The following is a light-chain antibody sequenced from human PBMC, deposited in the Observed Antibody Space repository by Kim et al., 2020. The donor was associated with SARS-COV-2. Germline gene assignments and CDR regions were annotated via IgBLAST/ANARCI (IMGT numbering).Light chain of an antibody. CDR2: EGS. CDR3: MQSIKLRGLS. J-gene: IGKJ4*01. Sequence: EIIMTQTPPSLSVTPGQPASISCKSSQSLLYSDVKTYLYWYLQKPGQPPQLLISEGSNRISGGPERFSGSGSGTEFTLRISRVEGEDVGIYYCMQSIKLRGLSFGGGTKVDSK. V-gene: IGKV2D-29*01. CDR1: QSLLYSDVKTY.